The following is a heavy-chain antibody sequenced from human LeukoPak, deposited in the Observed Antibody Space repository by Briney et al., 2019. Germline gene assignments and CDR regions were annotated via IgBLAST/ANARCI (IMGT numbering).Heavy chain of an antibody. J-gene: IGHJ5*02. V-gene: IGHV1-18*01. CDR2: ISAYNGNT. CDR1: GYTFTSYG. CDR3: ARGHIVLRWFDP. Sequence: ASVKVSCKASGYTFTSYGIRWVRQAPGQGLEWMGWISAYNGNTNYAQKLQGRVTMTTDTSTSTAYMERRSLRSDDTAVYYCARGHIVLRWFDPWGQGTLVTVSS. D-gene: IGHD2-8*01.